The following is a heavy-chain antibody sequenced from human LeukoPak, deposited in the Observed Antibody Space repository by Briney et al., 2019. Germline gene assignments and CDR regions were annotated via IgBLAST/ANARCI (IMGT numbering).Heavy chain of an antibody. D-gene: IGHD3-22*01. CDR3: ARPFYFDSIDI. V-gene: IGHV3-74*01. CDR2: INPGNIT. Sequence: GGSLRLSCVASGFTFRSSFMDWVRQVPGKGLAWVSRINPGNITTYADSVKGRFTISRDNAKHTLYLQMNSLRADDTAVYYCARPFYFDSIDIWDQGTLVTVSS. CDR1: GFTFRSSF. J-gene: IGHJ4*02.